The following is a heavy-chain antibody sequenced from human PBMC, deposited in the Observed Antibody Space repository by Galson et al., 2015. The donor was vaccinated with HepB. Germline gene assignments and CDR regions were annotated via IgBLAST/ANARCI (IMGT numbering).Heavy chain of an antibody. J-gene: IGHJ4*02. CDR3: ARENYDTNGSFDY. D-gene: IGHD3-22*01. CDR1: GGSISTYY. CDR2: IYFSGST. V-gene: IGHV4-59*01. Sequence: TLSLTCTISGGSISTYYWSWIRQSPGKGLEWIGNIYFSGSTNYNASLKSRVTISLDTSRNQFSLKLTSVTAADTAVYYCARENYDTNGSFDYWGRGTLVSVSS.